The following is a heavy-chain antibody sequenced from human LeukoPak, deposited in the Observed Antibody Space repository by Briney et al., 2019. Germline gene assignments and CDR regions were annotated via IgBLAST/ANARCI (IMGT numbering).Heavy chain of an antibody. CDR2: ISSSGSTI. CDR3: ASIGVVISTYYYYGMDV. D-gene: IGHD3-3*01. CDR1: GFTFSSNE. V-gene: IGHV3-48*03. J-gene: IGHJ6*02. Sequence: GGSLRLSCAASGFTFSSNEMNWVRQAPGKGLEWVSYISSSGSTIYYADSVKGRFTISRDNAKNSLYLQMNSLRAEDTAVYYCASIGVVISTYYYYGMDVWGQGTTVTVSS.